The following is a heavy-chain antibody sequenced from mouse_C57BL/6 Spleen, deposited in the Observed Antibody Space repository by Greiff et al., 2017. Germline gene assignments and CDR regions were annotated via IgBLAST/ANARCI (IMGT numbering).Heavy chain of an antibody. Sequence: QVQLKQPGAELVRPGSSVKLSCKASGYTFTSYWMDWVKQRPGQGLEWIGNIYPSDSETHYNQQFKDKATLTVDKSSSTAYMQLSSLTSEDSAVYYCARDSGLRRGAWFAYWGQGTLVTVSA. CDR2: IYPSDSET. D-gene: IGHD2-4*01. J-gene: IGHJ3*01. V-gene: IGHV1-61*01. CDR1: GYTFTSYW. CDR3: ARDSGLRRGAWFAY.